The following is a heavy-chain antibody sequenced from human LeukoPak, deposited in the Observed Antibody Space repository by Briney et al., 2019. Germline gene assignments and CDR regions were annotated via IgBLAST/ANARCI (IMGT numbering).Heavy chain of an antibody. D-gene: IGHD3-22*01. CDR2: INWNGGST. CDR1: GFTFDDYG. Sequence: GGSLRLSCAASGFTFDDYGMSWVRQAPGKGLEWVSGINWNGGSTGYADSVKGRFTISRDNAKNSLYLQMNSLRAGDTALYYCARGLTYYDSSGYFPWDYFDYWGQGTLVTVSS. CDR3: ARGLTYYDSSGYFPWDYFDY. V-gene: IGHV3-20*04. J-gene: IGHJ4*02.